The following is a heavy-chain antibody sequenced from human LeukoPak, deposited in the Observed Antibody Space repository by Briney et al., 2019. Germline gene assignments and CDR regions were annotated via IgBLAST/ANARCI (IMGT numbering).Heavy chain of an antibody. CDR1: GGSMSNY. CDR3: ARDSGGSYSGWFDP. Sequence: PSETLSLTCTVSGGSMSNYWSWIRQPAGKGLEWIGRIYTSGSTNYNPSLKSRVTISIDTSKNQFSLKLRSVTPADTAVYYCARDSGGSYSGWFDPWGQGTLVTVSS. J-gene: IGHJ5*02. D-gene: IGHD1-26*01. V-gene: IGHV4-4*07. CDR2: IYTSGST.